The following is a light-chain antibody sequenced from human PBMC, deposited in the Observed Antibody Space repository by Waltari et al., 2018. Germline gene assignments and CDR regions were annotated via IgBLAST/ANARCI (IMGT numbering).Light chain of an antibody. CDR2: RDD. J-gene: IGLJ3*02. CDR3: AAWDDSLSGQVL. CDR1: NSNIGKNF. V-gene: IGLV1-47*01. Sequence: QSVLTQPPSASGTPGQRVTISCSGSNSNIGKNFVYWYQQLAGTAPKLLGDRDDKRPSGVPYRFSGSKSGTSASLAITGLRSDDEADYYCAAWDDSLSGQVLFGGGTKLTVL.